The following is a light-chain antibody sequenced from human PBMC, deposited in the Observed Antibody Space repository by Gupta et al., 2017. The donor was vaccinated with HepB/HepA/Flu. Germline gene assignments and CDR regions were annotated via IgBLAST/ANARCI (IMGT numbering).Light chain of an antibody. CDR2: AAS. CDR3: QQRNSTPNT. CDR1: QSISSY. J-gene: IGKJ5*01. Sequence: DIQMTQSPSSLSASVGDRVTITCRASQSISSYLNWYQQKPGKAPKLLIYAASSLQSGVPSRFSGSGSGTDFTLTINRRQPEDFATYYCQQRNSTPNTFGQGTRLEIK. V-gene: IGKV1-39*01.